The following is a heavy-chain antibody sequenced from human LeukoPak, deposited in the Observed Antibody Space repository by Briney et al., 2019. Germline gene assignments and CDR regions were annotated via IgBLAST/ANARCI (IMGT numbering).Heavy chain of an antibody. V-gene: IGHV4-59*01. CDR1: GGSISSYS. CDR3: ARCGQRRLVAMAFDI. Sequence: SETLSLTCTVSGGSISSYSWSWIRQPPGKRLEWIGYIYYSGSTNYNPSLKSRVTISVDTSKSQFSLKLSSVTAAATAVYYCARCGQRRLVAMAFDIWGQGSLVTVSS. J-gene: IGHJ3*02. CDR2: IYYSGST. D-gene: IGHD5-12*01.